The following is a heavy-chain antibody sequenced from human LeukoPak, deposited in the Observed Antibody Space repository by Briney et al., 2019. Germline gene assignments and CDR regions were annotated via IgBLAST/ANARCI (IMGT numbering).Heavy chain of an antibody. CDR2: ISYDGSSK. D-gene: IGHD2-15*01. J-gene: IGHJ4*02. CDR1: GFTFSSYG. V-gene: IGHV3-30*18. CDR3: AKAPCGSCYSADY. Sequence: PGGSLRLSCAASGFTFSSYGMHWVRQAPGKGLEWVAVISYDGSSKYYADSVKGRFTISRDNSKNTLYLQMNSLRAEDTAVYYCAKAPCGSCYSADYWGQGTLVTVSS.